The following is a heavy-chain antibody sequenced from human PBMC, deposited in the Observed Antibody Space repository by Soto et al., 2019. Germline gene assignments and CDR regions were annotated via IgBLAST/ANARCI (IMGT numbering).Heavy chain of an antibody. CDR3: ATDIVATTTDPYYYYYYGMDV. CDR2: IIPIFGTA. CDR1: GGTFSSYA. V-gene: IGHV1-69*01. Sequence: QVQLVQSGAEVKKPGSSVKVSCKASGGTFSSYAISWVRQAPGQGLEWMGGIIPIFGTANYAQKFQGRVTITADESTSTAYMELSSLRSEDTAVYYCATDIVATTTDPYYYYYYGMDVWGQGTTVTVSS. J-gene: IGHJ6*02. D-gene: IGHD5-12*01.